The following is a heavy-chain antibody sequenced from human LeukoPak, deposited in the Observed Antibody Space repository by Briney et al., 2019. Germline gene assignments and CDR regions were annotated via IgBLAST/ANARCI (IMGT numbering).Heavy chain of an antibody. CDR2: IIPIFGTA. J-gene: IGHJ6*02. D-gene: IGHD3-10*01. CDR1: GGTFSSHA. V-gene: IGHV1-69*13. Sequence: SVTVSCKASGGTFSSHAISWVRQAPGQGLEWMGGIIPIFGTANYAQKFQGRVTITADESTSTAYMELSSLRSEDTAVYYCAREQAGSGSYFYYYYYGMDVWGQGTTVTVSS. CDR3: AREQAGSGSYFYYYYYGMDV.